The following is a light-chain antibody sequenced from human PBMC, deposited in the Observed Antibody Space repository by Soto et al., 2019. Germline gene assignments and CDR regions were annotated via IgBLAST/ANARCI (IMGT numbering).Light chain of an antibody. CDR1: RSDVGAYNY. CDR2: EVS. J-gene: IGLJ2*01. Sequence: QSALTQPASVSGSPGQSITISCTGTRSDVGAYNYVSWYQQHPGKAPKLIIYEVSNRPSGVSNRFSGSKSGNTASLTISGLQAEDEADYYGSSYTTGPALVALGGGTKLTVL. CDR3: SSYTTGPALVA. V-gene: IGLV2-14*01.